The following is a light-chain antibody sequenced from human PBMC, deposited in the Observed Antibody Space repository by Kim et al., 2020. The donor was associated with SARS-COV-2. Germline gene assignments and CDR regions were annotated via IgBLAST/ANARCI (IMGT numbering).Light chain of an antibody. V-gene: IGLV1-44*01. CDR2: TNN. CDR3: AAWDDSLNGVV. J-gene: IGLJ2*01. CDR1: SSNIGSNP. Sequence: QSVLIQPPSASGTPGQRVTISCSGSSSNIGSNPVNWYQQFPGTAPKLLIYTNNQWPSGVPDRFSGSKSGTSASLAISGLQSEDEADYYCAAWDDSLNGVVFGGGTKLTVL.